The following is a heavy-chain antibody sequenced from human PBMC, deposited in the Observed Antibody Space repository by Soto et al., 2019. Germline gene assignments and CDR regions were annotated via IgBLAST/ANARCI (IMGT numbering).Heavy chain of an antibody. CDR2: INSGSSTI. Sequence: EVQLVESGGGLVQPGGSLRLSCAASGFTFRSYAMNWVRQAPGKGLEWVSYINSGSSTIYYADSVKGRFSISRDNAKNSLYLQMNSLRDEDTAVYFCLGDRGYTGYDLEYWGQGALVTVSS. J-gene: IGHJ4*02. V-gene: IGHV3-48*02. D-gene: IGHD5-12*01. CDR1: GFTFRSYA. CDR3: LGDRGYTGYDLEY.